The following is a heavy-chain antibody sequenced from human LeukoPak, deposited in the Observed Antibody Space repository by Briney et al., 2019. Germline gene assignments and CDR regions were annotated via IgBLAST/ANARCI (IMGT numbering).Heavy chain of an antibody. D-gene: IGHD6-13*01. Sequence: ASVKVSCKVSGYTLTELSMHWVRQAPRKGREWMGGFDPEDGETIYAQKFQGRVTMTEDTSTDTAYMELSSLRSEDTAVYYCATGVAAGGSLTGWGQGTLVTVSS. V-gene: IGHV1-24*01. CDR2: FDPEDGET. CDR3: ATGVAAGGSLTG. J-gene: IGHJ4*02. CDR1: GYTLTELS.